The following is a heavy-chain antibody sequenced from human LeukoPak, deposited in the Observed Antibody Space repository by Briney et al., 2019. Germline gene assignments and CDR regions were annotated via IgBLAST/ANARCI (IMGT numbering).Heavy chain of an antibody. CDR2: IIPIFGTA. CDR1: GGTFSSYA. D-gene: IGHD3-3*01. V-gene: IGHV1-69*05. J-gene: IGHJ5*02. Sequence: GASVKVSCKASGGTFSSYAISWARQAPGQGLEWMGGIIPIFGTANYAQKFQGRVTITTDESTSTAYMELSSLRSEDTAVYYCARGVGFWSGYYRRKSNWFDPWGQGTLVTVSS. CDR3: ARGVGFWSGYYRRKSNWFDP.